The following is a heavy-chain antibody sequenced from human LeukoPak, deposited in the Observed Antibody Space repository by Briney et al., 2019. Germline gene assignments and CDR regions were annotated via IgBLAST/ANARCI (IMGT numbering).Heavy chain of an antibody. J-gene: IGHJ6*04. V-gene: IGHV3-33*01. CDR2: IWYDGSNK. CDR3: ARDWSSEVYGKDV. Sequence: GRSLRLSCAASGFTFSSYGMHWVRQAPGKGLEWVAVIWYDGSNKYYADSVKGRFTISRDNSKNTLYLQMNSLRAEDTAVYYCARDWSSEVYGKDVWGKGTTVTVSS. D-gene: IGHD6-25*01. CDR1: GFTFSSYG.